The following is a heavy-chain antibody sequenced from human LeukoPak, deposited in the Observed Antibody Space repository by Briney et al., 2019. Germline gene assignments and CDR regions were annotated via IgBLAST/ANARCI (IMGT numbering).Heavy chain of an antibody. CDR1: GFAFSSYG. CDR3: AKGSPCSSTSCYYYMDV. J-gene: IGHJ6*03. CDR2: IRYDGSNK. Sequence: GGSLRLSCAASGFAFSSYGMHWARQAPGKGLEWVAFIRYDGSNKFCADSVKGRFTTSRDNSKNTLYLQMNSLRAEDTAVYYCAKGSPCSSTSCYYYMDVWGKGTTVTVSS. D-gene: IGHD2-2*01. V-gene: IGHV3-30*02.